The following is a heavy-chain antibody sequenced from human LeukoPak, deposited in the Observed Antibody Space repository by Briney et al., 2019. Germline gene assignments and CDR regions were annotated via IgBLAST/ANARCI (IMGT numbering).Heavy chain of an antibody. V-gene: IGHV1-8*01. J-gene: IGHJ4*02. CDR3: ARVERITIFGVVSYFFDY. CDR1: GYTFTSYD. D-gene: IGHD3-3*01. CDR2: MNPDSGNT. Sequence: ASVKVSCKASGYTFTSYDINWVRQATGQGLEWMGWMNPDSGNTGYAQKFQGRVTMTRNTSISTAYMELSRLRSEDTAVYYCARVERITIFGVVSYFFDYWGQGTLVTVSS.